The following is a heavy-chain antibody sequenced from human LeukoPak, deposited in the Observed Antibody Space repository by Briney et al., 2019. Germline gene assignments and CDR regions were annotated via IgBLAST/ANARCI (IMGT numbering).Heavy chain of an antibody. V-gene: IGHV4-59*12. CDR1: GGSISSYY. CDR2: IYYSGST. J-gene: IGHJ4*02. Sequence: PSETLSLTCTVSGGSISSYYWGWIRRPPGKGLEWIGYIYYSGSTNYNPSLKSRVTISVDTSKNQFSLKLSSVTAADTAVYYCARDPPRGGSGSYAFDYWGQGTLVTVSS. D-gene: IGHD3-10*01. CDR3: ARDPPRGGSGSYAFDY.